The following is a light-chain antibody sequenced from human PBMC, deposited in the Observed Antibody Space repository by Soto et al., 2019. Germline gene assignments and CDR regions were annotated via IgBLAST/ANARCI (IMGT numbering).Light chain of an antibody. CDR1: QSVSSY. Sequence: EIMLTQSPATLSLSPGERATLSCRASQSVSSYLAWYQQKPGRAPRLLIYGASNRATGIPDRFSGSGSGTDFTLTISRLEPEDFAVYYCQQYGSSGTFGQGTKVDNK. J-gene: IGKJ1*01. V-gene: IGKV3-20*01. CDR3: QQYGSSGT. CDR2: GAS.